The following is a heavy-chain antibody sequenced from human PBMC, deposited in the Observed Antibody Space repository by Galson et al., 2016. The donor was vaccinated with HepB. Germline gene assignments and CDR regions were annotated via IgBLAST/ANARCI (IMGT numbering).Heavy chain of an antibody. CDR1: EFTFSDYY. Sequence: SLRLSCAASEFTFSDYYMTWIRQAPGKGLECVSYISSSSSYTNYADSVKGRFTISRDNAKNSLYLQMNSLRAEDTGVYCCSRLHDFWSGPYGLDVWGQGTTVTVSS. D-gene: IGHD3-3*01. CDR2: ISSSSSYT. J-gene: IGHJ6*02. CDR3: SRLHDFWSGPYGLDV. V-gene: IGHV3-11*06.